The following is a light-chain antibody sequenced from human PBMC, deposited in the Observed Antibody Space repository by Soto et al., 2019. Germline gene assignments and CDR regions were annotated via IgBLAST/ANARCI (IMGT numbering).Light chain of an antibody. CDR1: QSISSW. CDR2: KAS. Sequence: DIQMTQSPSPLSASVVDRVTNTCRASQSISSWLAWYQQKPGKAPKLLIYKASSLESGVPSRFSGSGSGTEFTLTISSLQPDDFATYYCQQYNSYPLTFGGGTNVDIK. J-gene: IGKJ4*01. V-gene: IGKV1-5*03. CDR3: QQYNSYPLT.